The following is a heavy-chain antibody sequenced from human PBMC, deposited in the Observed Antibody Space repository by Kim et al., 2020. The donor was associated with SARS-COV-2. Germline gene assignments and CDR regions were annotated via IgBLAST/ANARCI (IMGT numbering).Heavy chain of an antibody. CDR2: ISSGSSYT. CDR3: ARGFIVGATSRSALDI. J-gene: IGHJ3*02. Sequence: GGSLRLSCAASGFTFGDYYMSWIRQAPGKGLEWVSYISSGSSYTNYPDSVKGRFTISRDNAKNSLYLQMNSLRAEDTAVYYCARGFIVGATSRSALDIWG. V-gene: IGHV3-11*05. CDR1: GFTFGDYY. D-gene: IGHD1-26*01.